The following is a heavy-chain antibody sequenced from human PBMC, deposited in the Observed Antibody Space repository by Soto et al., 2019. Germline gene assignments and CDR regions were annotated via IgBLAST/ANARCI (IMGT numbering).Heavy chain of an antibody. J-gene: IGHJ4*02. CDR2: IFLDDSDT. V-gene: IGHV5-51*01. Sequence: PGESLKISCKASGYIIKNYWIGWVRQMPGQGLEWMGIIFLDDSDTRYSPSFQGHVTISVDKSISTAYVQWSSLKASDSAIYYCFRGAVTSRTFDYWGQGTLVTVSS. CDR1: GYIIKNYW. CDR3: FRGAVTSRTFDY. D-gene: IGHD3-16*01.